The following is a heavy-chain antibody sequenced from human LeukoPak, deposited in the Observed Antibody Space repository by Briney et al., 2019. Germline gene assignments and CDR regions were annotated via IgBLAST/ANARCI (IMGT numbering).Heavy chain of an antibody. Sequence: PGGSLRLSCAASGFTFSSYAMSWVRQAPGKGLEWVAVISYDGSNKYYADSVKGRFTISRDNSKNTLYLQMNSLRAEDTAVYYCAPSGSNYDLAYWGQGTLVTVSS. D-gene: IGHD3-3*01. CDR2: ISYDGSNK. V-gene: IGHV3-30*03. J-gene: IGHJ4*02. CDR3: APSGSNYDLAY. CDR1: GFTFSSYA.